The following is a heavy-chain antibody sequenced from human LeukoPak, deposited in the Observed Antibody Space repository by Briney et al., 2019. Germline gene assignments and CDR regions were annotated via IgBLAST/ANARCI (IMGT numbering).Heavy chain of an antibody. CDR3: AKDRSFYGAPWYFDL. D-gene: IGHD4-17*01. CDR2: ITGSGANI. Sequence: PGGSLRLSCAASGFTFSDYAMSWVRQAPGKGLEWVSGITGSGANIYYADSVKGRFTISRDNSKNTLYLQMNSLRGEDTAVYYCAKDRSFYGAPWYFDLWGRGNPVTVSS. CDR1: GFTFSDYA. V-gene: IGHV3-23*01. J-gene: IGHJ2*01.